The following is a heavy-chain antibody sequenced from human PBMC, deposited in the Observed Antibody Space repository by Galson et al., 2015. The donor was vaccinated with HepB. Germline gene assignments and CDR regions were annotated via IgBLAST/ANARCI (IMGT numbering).Heavy chain of an antibody. Sequence: SLRLSCAASGFTFSTYAMSWVRQAPGKGLEWLSVNSGSGGGTRYADSVKGRFTISRDNSKNTLYLQMNSLRAEETAIYYCAKVLEHGRGDFWGQGTLVTVSS. V-gene: IGHV3-23*01. CDR2: NSGSGGGT. CDR3: AKVLEHGRGDF. CDR1: GFTFSTYA. J-gene: IGHJ4*02. D-gene: IGHD3-3*01.